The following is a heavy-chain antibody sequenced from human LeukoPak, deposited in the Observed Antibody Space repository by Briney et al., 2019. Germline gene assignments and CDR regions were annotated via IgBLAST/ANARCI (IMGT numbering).Heavy chain of an antibody. Sequence: VGSLRLSCAASGLIFGSYGMHWVRQAPGKGLEWVAFIRFDGTNKYYAESVKGRFTISRDNSKNTLYLQMNSLRPEDTAVYYCAKDWAVLGTMVPNWGQGTVVTVSS. D-gene: IGHD5-12*01. J-gene: IGHJ4*02. CDR2: IRFDGTNK. CDR1: GLIFGSYG. V-gene: IGHV3-30*02. CDR3: AKDWAVLGTMVPN.